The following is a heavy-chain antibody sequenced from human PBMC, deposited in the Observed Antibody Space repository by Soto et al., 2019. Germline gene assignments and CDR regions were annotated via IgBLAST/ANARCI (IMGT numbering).Heavy chain of an antibody. CDR2: IKQDGSQK. V-gene: IGHV3-7*01. Sequence: PGGSLRLSCAASGFTLSSYWMNWVRLAPGKGLEWVANIKQDGSQKNYVDSVKGRFTISRDNAKNSLYLQMSSLRAEDTAVYYCMTSVTTHDYWGQGTLVTVS. J-gene: IGHJ4*02. D-gene: IGHD4-17*01. CDR3: MTSVTTHDY. CDR1: GFTLSSYW.